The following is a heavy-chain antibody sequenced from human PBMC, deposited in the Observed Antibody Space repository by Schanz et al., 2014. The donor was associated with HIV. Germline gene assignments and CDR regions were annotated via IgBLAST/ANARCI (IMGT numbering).Heavy chain of an antibody. CDR2: IKEDGSET. J-gene: IGHJ4*02. D-gene: IGHD6-6*01. CDR3: AKGGSSPDY. Sequence: EVQLVESGGGSVQPGGSLRLSCAVSGSWFSDHWMSWLRQVPGEGLEWVAKIKEDGSETYYVGSVTGRFTISRDNAKNSLHLQMNSLRAEDTAIYYCAKGGSSPDYWGQGTLVTVSS. CDR1: GSWFSDHW. V-gene: IGHV3-7*01.